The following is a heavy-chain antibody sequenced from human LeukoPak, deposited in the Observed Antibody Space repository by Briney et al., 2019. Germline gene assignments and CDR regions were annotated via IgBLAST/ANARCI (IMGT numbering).Heavy chain of an antibody. CDR2: ITNDGSST. D-gene: IGHD1-1*01. Sequence: GGSLRLSCAASGLTFSSHWMHWVRQAPGKGLVWVSRITNDGSSTTYADSVKGRFTISRDNSKNTLYLQMNSLRTEDTAVYYCARGYWNDYNWFDPWGQGTLVTVSS. V-gene: IGHV3-74*01. CDR3: ARGYWNDYNWFDP. J-gene: IGHJ5*02. CDR1: GLTFSSHW.